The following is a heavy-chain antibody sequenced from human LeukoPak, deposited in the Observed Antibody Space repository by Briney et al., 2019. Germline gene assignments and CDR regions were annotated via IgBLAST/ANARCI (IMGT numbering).Heavy chain of an antibody. CDR2: IYYSGST. J-gene: IGHJ3*02. D-gene: IGHD1-14*01. Sequence: SETLSLTCTVSGGSISSYYWSWIRQPPGKGLEWIGYIYYSGSTNYNPSLKSRATISVDTSKNQFSLKLSSVTAADPAVYYCARGDRTAGIAFDIWGQGTMVTVSS. V-gene: IGHV4-59*01. CDR3: ARGDRTAGIAFDI. CDR1: GGSISSYY.